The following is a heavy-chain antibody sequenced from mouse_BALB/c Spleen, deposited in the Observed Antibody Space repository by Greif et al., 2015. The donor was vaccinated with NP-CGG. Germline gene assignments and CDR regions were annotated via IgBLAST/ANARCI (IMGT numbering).Heavy chain of an antibody. Sequence: VQLQQSGPELVKPGASVKMSCKASGYTFTSYVMHWVKQKPGQGLEWIGYINPYNDGTKYNEKFKGKATLTSDKSSSTAYMELSSLTSEDSAVYYCARSGNYVDWYFDVWGAGTTVTVSS. CDR2: INPYNDGT. CDR3: ARSGNYVDWYFDV. V-gene: IGHV1-14*01. J-gene: IGHJ1*01. D-gene: IGHD2-1*01. CDR1: GYTFTSYV.